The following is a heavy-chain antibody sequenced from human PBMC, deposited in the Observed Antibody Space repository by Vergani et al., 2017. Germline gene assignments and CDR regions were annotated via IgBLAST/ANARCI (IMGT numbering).Heavy chain of an antibody. V-gene: IGHV4-61*02. Sequence: QVQLQESGPGLVKPSQTLSLTCTVSGGSINSHNYYWGWIRQPAGKGLEWIGRIHTRGSTNYNPPFKSRVTMSEDTSKNQFSLNLTSVTAADTAVYFCAGGSCLGGSCYKPLFDYWGQGILVTVSS. J-gene: IGHJ4*02. CDR3: AGGSCLGGSCYKPLFDY. D-gene: IGHD2-15*01. CDR2: IHTRGST. CDR1: GGSINSHNYY.